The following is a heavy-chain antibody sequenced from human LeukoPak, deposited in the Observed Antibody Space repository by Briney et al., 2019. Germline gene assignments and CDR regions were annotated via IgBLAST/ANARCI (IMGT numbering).Heavy chain of an antibody. J-gene: IGHJ4*02. CDR2: INSDGSST. CDR1: GFTFSSYW. CDR3: ANTRYYYGSGSYAAPGDY. Sequence: GGSLRLSCAASGFTFSSYWMHWVRHAPGKGLVWVSRINSDGSSTSYADSVKGRFTISRDNAKNTLYLQMSSLRAEDTAVYYCANTRYYYGSGSYAAPGDYWGQGTLVTVSS. D-gene: IGHD3-10*01. V-gene: IGHV3-74*01.